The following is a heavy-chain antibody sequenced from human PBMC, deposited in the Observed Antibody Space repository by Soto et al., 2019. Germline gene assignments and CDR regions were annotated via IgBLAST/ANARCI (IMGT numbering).Heavy chain of an antibody. V-gene: IGHV4-59*01. Sequence: SESLSLTCTVSGGSISSYYWSWIRQPPGKGLEWIGYIYYSGSTNYNPSLKSRVTISVDTSKNQFSLKLSSVTAADTAVYYCARWSFPDYYGMDVWGQGTTVTVSS. CDR1: GGSISSYY. CDR2: IYYSGST. J-gene: IGHJ6*02. CDR3: ARWSFPDYYGMDV.